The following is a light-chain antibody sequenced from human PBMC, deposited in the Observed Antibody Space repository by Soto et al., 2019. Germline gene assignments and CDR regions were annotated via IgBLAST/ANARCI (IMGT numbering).Light chain of an antibody. CDR2: DAS. J-gene: IGKJ4*01. Sequence: EIVLTQSPATLSLSPGERATLSCRASQRISIYLGWYQQKPGQAPRLLIYDASNRATGIPARFSGSGSGTDFTLTISSLEPEDFAVYYCQQRSNWPLTFGGGTKVEIK. CDR1: QRISIY. V-gene: IGKV3-11*01. CDR3: QQRSNWPLT.